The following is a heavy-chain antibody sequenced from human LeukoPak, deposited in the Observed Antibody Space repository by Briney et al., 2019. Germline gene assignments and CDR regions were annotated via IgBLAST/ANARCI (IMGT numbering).Heavy chain of an antibody. CDR1: GGSFSGYY. D-gene: IGHD3-22*01. CDR2: INHSVST. V-gene: IGHV4-34*01. Sequence: PSETLSLTCAVYGGSFSGYYWSWIRQPPGKGLEWIGEINHSVSTNYNPSLKSRVTISVDTSKNQFSLKLSSVTAADTAVYYCARPGLQTYYYDSSGYYYVDWGQGNLVTVST. J-gene: IGHJ4*02. CDR3: ARPGLQTYYYDSSGYYYVD.